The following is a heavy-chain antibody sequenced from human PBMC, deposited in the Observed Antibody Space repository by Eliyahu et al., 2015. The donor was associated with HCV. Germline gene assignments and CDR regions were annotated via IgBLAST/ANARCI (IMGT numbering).Heavy chain of an antibody. CDR3: ARGVDTAMVTFDY. CDR2: IYSGGST. J-gene: IGHJ4*02. D-gene: IGHD5-18*01. V-gene: IGHV3-53*01. Sequence: EVQLVESGGGLIQPGGSLGLSCXASGFTVSSNYMXWVRQAPGKGLEWVSVIYSGGSTYYADSVKGRFTISRDNSKNTLYLQMNSLRAEDTAVYYCARGVDTAMVTFDYWGQGTLVTVSS. CDR1: GFTVSSNY.